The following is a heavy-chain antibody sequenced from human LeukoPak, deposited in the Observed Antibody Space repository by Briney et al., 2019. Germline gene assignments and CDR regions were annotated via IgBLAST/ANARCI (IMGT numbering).Heavy chain of an antibody. CDR2: MNPNSGNT. CDR1: GYTFTSYD. Sequence: ASVTVSCKASGYTFTSYDINWVRQGTGQGLEWMGWMNPNSGNTGYAQKFQGRVTMTRNTSISTAYMELSSLRSEDTAVYYCARGPYCSSTSCYAHDAFDIWGQGTMVTVSS. V-gene: IGHV1-8*01. J-gene: IGHJ3*02. D-gene: IGHD2-2*01. CDR3: ARGPYCSSTSCYAHDAFDI.